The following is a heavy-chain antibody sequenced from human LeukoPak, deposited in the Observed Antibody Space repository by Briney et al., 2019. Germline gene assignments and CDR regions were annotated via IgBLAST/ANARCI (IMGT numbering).Heavy chain of an antibody. J-gene: IGHJ4*02. CDR3: ARDSGSWYVGY. CDR1: GFTFSSYW. CDR2: TRQDGSEK. Sequence: GGSLRLSCAASGFTFSSYWMSWVRQAPGKGLEWVANTRQDGSEKWYADSVKGRFTISRDNAKNSLYLEMTSLRVEDTAVYFCARDSGSWYVGYWGQGTLVTVSS. D-gene: IGHD6-13*01. V-gene: IGHV3-7*01.